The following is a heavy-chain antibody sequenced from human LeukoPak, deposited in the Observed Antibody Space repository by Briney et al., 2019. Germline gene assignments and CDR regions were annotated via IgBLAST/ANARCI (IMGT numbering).Heavy chain of an antibody. CDR1: GFTFSNAW. J-gene: IGHJ6*02. CDR2: IKSKTDGGTT. Sequence: GGSLRLSCAASGFTFSNAWMSWVRQAPGKGLEWVGRIKSKTDGGTTDYAAPVKGRFTISRDDSKNTLYLQMNSLKTEDTAVYYCTARREYYYYYGMDVWGQGTTVTVSS. CDR3: TARREYYYYYGMDV. V-gene: IGHV3-15*01. D-gene: IGHD1-26*01.